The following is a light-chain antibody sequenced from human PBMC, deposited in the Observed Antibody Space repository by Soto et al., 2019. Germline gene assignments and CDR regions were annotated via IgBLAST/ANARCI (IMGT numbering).Light chain of an antibody. CDR2: EVS. V-gene: IGLV2-8*01. CDR3: SSYAGSNNLV. Sequence: QPALTQPPSASGSPGQSVTISCTGTSSDVGGYKYVSWYQQHPGKAPKLMIYEVSKRPSGVPDRFSGSKSGNTASLTVSGLQAEDEADYYCSSYAGSNNLVFCGGTKLTVL. CDR1: SSDVGGYKY. J-gene: IGLJ2*01.